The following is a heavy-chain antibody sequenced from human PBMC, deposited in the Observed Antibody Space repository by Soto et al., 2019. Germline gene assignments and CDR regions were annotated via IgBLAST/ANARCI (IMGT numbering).Heavy chain of an antibody. J-gene: IGHJ5*02. CDR2: IIPLFGTT. D-gene: IGHD1-26*01. CDR1: GGNFTNYG. CDR3: ARAHGTSWYNWFDP. Sequence: SVKVSCKAFGGNFTNYGISWVRQAPGQGLEWMGGIIPLFGTTNYAQKFRGRVTVTADESTSTVYMELSSLRSEDTAIYYCARAHGTSWYNWFDPWGQGTLVTVSS. V-gene: IGHV1-69*13.